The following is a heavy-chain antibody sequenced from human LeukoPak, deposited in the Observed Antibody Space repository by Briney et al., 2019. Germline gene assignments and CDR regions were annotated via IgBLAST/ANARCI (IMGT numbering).Heavy chain of an antibody. CDR2: INHSGST. V-gene: IGHV4-34*01. CDR1: GGSFSGFY. J-gene: IGHJ4*02. D-gene: IGHD2-2*02. Sequence: SETPSPTRAVYGGSFSGFYWSWIRQPPREGPEWIGGINHSGSTNYNPSLKSRVTISVDTSKNQFSLKLSSVTAADTAVYYCARLPNPYCSSTSCYRDYWGQGTLVTVSS. CDR3: ARLPNPYCSSTSCYRDY.